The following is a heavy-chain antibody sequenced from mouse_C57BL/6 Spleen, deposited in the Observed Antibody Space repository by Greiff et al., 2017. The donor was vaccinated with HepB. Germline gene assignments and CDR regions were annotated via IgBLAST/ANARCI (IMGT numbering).Heavy chain of an antibody. CDR2: IYPGSGST. D-gene: IGHD2-4*01. J-gene: IGHJ3*01. V-gene: IGHV1-55*01. CDR3: ARLGDYDGWFAY. CDR1: GYTFTSYW. Sequence: VQLQQPGAELVKPGASVKMSCKASGYTFTSYWITWVKQRPGQGLEWIGDIYPGSGSTNYNEKFKSKATLTVDTSSSTAYMQLSSLTSEDSAVYYCARLGDYDGWFAYWGQGTLVTVSA.